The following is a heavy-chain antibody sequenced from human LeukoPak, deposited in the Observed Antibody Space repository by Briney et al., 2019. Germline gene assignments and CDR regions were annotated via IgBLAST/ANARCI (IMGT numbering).Heavy chain of an antibody. J-gene: IGHJ4*02. D-gene: IGHD1-26*01. CDR3: ARHETGMGAPSDY. CDR1: GYRFTDYW. V-gene: IGHV5-51*01. CDR2: IYPADSDT. Sequence: GESLKISCKGSGYRFTDYWIGWVRQMPGKGLEWMAIIYPADSDTRYSPYFQGQVTISADKSISTAYLQWSSLKASDTAIYYCARHETGMGAPSDYWGQGTLVTVSS.